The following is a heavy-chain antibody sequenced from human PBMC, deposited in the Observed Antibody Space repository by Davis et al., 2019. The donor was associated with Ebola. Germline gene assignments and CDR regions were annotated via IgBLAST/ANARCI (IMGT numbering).Heavy chain of an antibody. CDR1: GFTFSSYG. Sequence: GESLKISCAASGFTFSSYGMHWVRQAPGKGLEWVAVISYDGSNKYYADSVKGRFTISRDNSKNTLYLQMNSLRAEDTAVYYCAKDLTTVLYYYYGMDVWGQGTTVTVSS. J-gene: IGHJ6*02. CDR2: ISYDGSNK. V-gene: IGHV3-30*18. D-gene: IGHD4-11*01. CDR3: AKDLTTVLYYYYGMDV.